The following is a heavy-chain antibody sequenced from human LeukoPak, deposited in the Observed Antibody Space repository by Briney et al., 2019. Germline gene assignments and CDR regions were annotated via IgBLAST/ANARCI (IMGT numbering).Heavy chain of an antibody. Sequence: GGSLRLSCAASGFSFSRYAMSWVRQAPGKGLEWGSAISGSGDNTYYAESVKGRFTISRDNSKDTLFLQMNSLRAEDTAVYYCARDPNGDYIGAFDFWGQGTKVTVSS. J-gene: IGHJ3*01. CDR2: ISGSGDNT. CDR1: GFSFSRYA. V-gene: IGHV3-23*01. CDR3: ARDPNGDYIGAFDF. D-gene: IGHD4-17*01.